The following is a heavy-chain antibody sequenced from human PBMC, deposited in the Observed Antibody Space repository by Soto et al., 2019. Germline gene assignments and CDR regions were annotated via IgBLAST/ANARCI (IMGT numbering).Heavy chain of an antibody. V-gene: IGHV1-18*01. D-gene: IGHD1-26*01. CDR3: ARQGSWPYYYYGLDV. J-gene: IGHJ6*02. CDR1: GYTFTTSC. CDR2: ISTYNGDT. Sequence: QVQLVQSGPEVRKPGASVKVSCEASGYTFTTSCISWVRQVPGQGLEWMGWISTYNGDTNSAQNFQGRVLMTADTSTGTAYMELMSLKSDDTAVYYCARQGSWPYYYYGLDVWGQGTTVTVSS.